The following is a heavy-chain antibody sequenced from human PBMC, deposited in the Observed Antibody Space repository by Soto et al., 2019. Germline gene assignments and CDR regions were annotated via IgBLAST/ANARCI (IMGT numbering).Heavy chain of an antibody. CDR3: ARMGTGTPRFDY. Sequence: GASLKVSCKASGYTFTSYDINWVRQAPGQGLEWMGWISAYNGNTNYAQKLQGRVTMTTDTSTSTAYMELRSLRSDDTAVYYCARMGTGTPRFDYWGQGTLVTVSS. J-gene: IGHJ4*02. CDR1: GYTFTSYD. V-gene: IGHV1-18*01. CDR2: ISAYNGNT. D-gene: IGHD1-1*01.